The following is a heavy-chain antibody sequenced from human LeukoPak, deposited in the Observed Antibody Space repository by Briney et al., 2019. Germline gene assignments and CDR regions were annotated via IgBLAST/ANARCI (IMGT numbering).Heavy chain of an antibody. Sequence: SGPTLVKPTQTLTLTCTFSGFSLGTTGVAVGWIRQPPGKALEWLAVHYWNNDKSYSPSLKSRLTITKDTSKNQVVLIMTNMDPVDTATYYCAHKGRGSGSYTMWGQGTLVTVSS. J-gene: IGHJ4*02. CDR1: GFSLGTTGVA. D-gene: IGHD3-10*01. CDR2: HYWNNDK. V-gene: IGHV2-5*01. CDR3: AHKGRGSGSYTM.